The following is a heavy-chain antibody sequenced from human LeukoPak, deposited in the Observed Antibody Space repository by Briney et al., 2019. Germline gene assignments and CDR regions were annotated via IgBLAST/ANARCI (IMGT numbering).Heavy chain of an antibody. Sequence: GGSLRLSCAASGFTFSNYAMSWVRQAPGKGLEWVSAISCGATYTFYAESVKGRFTISRDNSKNTLYVQMNSLRAEDTAVYYCAKDSAAVGGHDFDYWGQGTLATVSS. CDR2: ISCGATYT. J-gene: IGHJ4*02. V-gene: IGHV3-23*01. D-gene: IGHD1-26*01. CDR3: AKDSAAVGGHDFDY. CDR1: GFTFSNYA.